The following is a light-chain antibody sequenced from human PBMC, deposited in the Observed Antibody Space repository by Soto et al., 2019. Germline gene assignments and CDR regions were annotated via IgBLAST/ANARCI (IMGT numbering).Light chain of an antibody. CDR3: QQYSDSPMT. Sequence: GDRVTICCRASQSVSSWLAWYQQKPGKAPKLLIYEASTLESGVPSRFSGSGSGTDFTLTISRLDPEDFAVYYCQQYSDSPMTFGQGTKVDIK. V-gene: IGKV1-5*03. CDR1: QSVSSW. J-gene: IGKJ1*01. CDR2: EAS.